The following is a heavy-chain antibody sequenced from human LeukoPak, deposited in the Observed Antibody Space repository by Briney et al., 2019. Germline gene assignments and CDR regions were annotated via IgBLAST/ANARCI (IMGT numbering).Heavy chain of an antibody. D-gene: IGHD2-2*01. CDR2: INPTSGGT. J-gene: IGHJ5*02. V-gene: IGHV1-2*02. CDR3: ARCRTGYYASGLDP. Sequence: GASVKVSCKASAYTFNAFYIHWVRQAPGQGLEWMGWINPTSGGTYYGQKFHGRLSLTRDTSTTTVYMEMTMLKSDDTATYYCARCRTGYYASGLDPWGQGTLVSVSS. CDR1: AYTFNAFY.